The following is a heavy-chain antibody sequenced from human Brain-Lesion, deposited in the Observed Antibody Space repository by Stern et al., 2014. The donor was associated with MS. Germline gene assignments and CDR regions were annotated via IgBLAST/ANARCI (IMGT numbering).Heavy chain of an antibody. J-gene: IGHJ4*02. D-gene: IGHD1-26*01. Sequence: VQLVPSGAEAKKPGASVKVSCKVSGYTLTELSMHWVRQAPRKGLEWMGGFDPEDGETIYAQKFQGRVTMTEDTSTDTAYMELSSLRSEDTAVYYCATLSPGAGGNYYRHFDYWGQGTLVTVSS. CDR2: FDPEDGET. V-gene: IGHV1-24*01. CDR3: ATLSPGAGGNYYRHFDY. CDR1: GYTLTELS.